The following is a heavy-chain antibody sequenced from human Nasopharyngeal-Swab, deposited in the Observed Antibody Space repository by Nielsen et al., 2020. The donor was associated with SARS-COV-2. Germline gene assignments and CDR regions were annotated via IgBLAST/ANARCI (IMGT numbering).Heavy chain of an antibody. V-gene: IGHV4-39*07. CDR3: AGVVVPSGSFDY. J-gene: IGHJ4*02. CDR1: GGSISSSSYY. D-gene: IGHD2-21*01. Sequence: SETLSLTCTVSGGSISSSSYYWGWIRQPPGKGLEWIGSIYYSGSTYYNPSLKSRVTISVDTSKNQFSLKLSSVTAADTAVYYCAGVVVPSGSFDYWGQGTLVTVSS. CDR2: IYYSGST.